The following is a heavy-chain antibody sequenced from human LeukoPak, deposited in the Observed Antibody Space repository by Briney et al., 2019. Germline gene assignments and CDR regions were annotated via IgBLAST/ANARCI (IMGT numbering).Heavy chain of an antibody. D-gene: IGHD5-12*01. CDR3: ARGNSGYDHAFDI. Sequence: SETLSLTCTVSGGSISSYYWSWIRQPPGKGLEWIGYIYSSGSTNYNPSLESRVTISLDTSKNQFPLRVSSVTSADTAVYYCARGNSGYDHAFDIWGQGTMVTVSS. J-gene: IGHJ3*02. V-gene: IGHV4-59*01. CDR1: GGSISSYY. CDR2: IYSSGST.